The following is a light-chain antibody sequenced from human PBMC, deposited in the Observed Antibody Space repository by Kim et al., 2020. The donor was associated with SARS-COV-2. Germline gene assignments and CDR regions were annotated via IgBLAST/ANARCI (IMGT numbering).Light chain of an antibody. CDR2: KAS. J-gene: IGKJ1*01. V-gene: IGKV1-5*03. Sequence: DIQMTQSPSTRSASVGDRVTITCRASHNINTWLAWYQQHPGKAPKLLISKASNLETGVPSRFSGSGSGTEFTLTISSLQPDDFAIYYCQQYSSFWTFGQGTKVDIK. CDR3: QQYSSFWT. CDR1: HNINTW.